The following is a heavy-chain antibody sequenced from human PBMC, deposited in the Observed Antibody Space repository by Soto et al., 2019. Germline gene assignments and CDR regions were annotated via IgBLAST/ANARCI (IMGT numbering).Heavy chain of an antibody. CDR1: GGSISSGGYY. J-gene: IGHJ5*02. Sequence: SETLSLTCTVSGGSISSGGYYWSWIRQHPGKGLEWIGYIYYSGSTNYNPSLKSRVTISVDTSKNQFSLKLSSVTAADTAVYYCARHVGFPPTVTNWFDPWGQGTLVTVSS. D-gene: IGHD4-17*01. V-gene: IGHV4-61*08. CDR3: ARHVGFPPTVTNWFDP. CDR2: IYYSGST.